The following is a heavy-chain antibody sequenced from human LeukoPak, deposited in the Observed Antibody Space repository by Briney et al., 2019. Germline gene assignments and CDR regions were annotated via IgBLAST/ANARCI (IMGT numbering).Heavy chain of an antibody. D-gene: IGHD6-13*01. CDR2: IYYSGST. Sequence: SETLSLTCTVSGGSISSYYWSWIRQPPGKGLEWIGYIYYSGSTNYKSSLKSRVTMSVDTSKNQFSLKLSSVTAADTAVYYCARERRAGTGDYYYYYMDVWGKGTTVTISS. V-gene: IGHV4-59*12. CDR1: GGSISSYY. J-gene: IGHJ6*03. CDR3: ARERRAGTGDYYYYYMDV.